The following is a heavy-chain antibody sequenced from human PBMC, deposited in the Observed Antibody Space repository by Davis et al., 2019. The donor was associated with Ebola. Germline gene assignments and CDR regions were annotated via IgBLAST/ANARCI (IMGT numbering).Heavy chain of an antibody. Sequence: SVKVSCKASGVTFSSYAISWVRQAPGQGLEWMGGIIPIFGTANYAQKFQGRVTITADESTSTAYMELSSLHQGPIGLPPGTLLQEHLWG. CDR2: IIPIFGTA. V-gene: IGHV1-69*13. CDR3: TLLQEHL. CDR1: GVTFSSYA. J-gene: IGHJ6*01.